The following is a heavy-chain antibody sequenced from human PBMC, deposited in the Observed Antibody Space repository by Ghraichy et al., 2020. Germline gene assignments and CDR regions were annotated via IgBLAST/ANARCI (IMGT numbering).Heavy chain of an antibody. D-gene: IGHD3-10*01. CDR1: GGTFSSYG. Sequence: SVKVSCKVSGGTFSSYGISWVRQAPRQGLEWMGETIPIFGTANYAEKFQGRVTITADGSTSTAYMELSSLRSEDTAIYYCARFGDGSGSYYRVFDLWGQGTLVTVSS. CDR3: ARFGDGSGSYYRVFDL. J-gene: IGHJ4*02. CDR2: TIPIFGTA. V-gene: IGHV1-69*13.